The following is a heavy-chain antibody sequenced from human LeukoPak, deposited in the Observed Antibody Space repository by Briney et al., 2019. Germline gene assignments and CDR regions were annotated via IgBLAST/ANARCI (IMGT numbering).Heavy chain of an antibody. D-gene: IGHD3-16*02. Sequence: GESLKISCKGSGYSFTTYWIAWVRQMPGKGLEWMGIIYPRDSDIRYSPPLQGQVTISADKSISTAYLQWNSLKASDTAMYYCARMIGLGEVSPYFDYWGQGSLVTVSS. J-gene: IGHJ4*02. CDR2: IYPRDSDI. CDR3: ARMIGLGEVSPYFDY. V-gene: IGHV5-51*01. CDR1: GYSFTTYW.